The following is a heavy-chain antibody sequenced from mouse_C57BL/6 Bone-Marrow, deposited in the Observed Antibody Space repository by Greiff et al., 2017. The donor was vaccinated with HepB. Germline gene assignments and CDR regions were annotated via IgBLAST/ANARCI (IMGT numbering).Heavy chain of an antibody. CDR1: GYSFTDYN. CDR3: ARTVVATRSAMDY. Sequence: EVQLQQSGPELVKPGASVKISCKASGYSFTDYNMNWVKQSNGKSLEWIGVINPNYGTTSYNQKFKGKATLTVYQSSSTAYLQLNSLTSEDSAVYYCARTVVATRSAMDYWGQGTSVTVSS. J-gene: IGHJ4*01. V-gene: IGHV1-39*01. CDR2: INPNYGTT. D-gene: IGHD1-1*01.